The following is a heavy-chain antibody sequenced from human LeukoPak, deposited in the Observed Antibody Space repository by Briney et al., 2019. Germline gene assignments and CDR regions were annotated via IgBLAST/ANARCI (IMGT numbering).Heavy chain of an antibody. J-gene: IGHJ4*02. CDR2: ISGSGGST. CDR1: GFTFSSYA. CDR3: AKPQPGYDFWSGYDYFDY. Sequence: GGSLRLSCAASGFTFSSYAMSWVRQAPGKGLEWVSAISGSGGSTYYADSVKGRFTISRDNSKNTLYLQMNSLRAEDTAVYYCAKPQPGYDFWSGYDYFDYWGQGTLVTVPS. V-gene: IGHV3-23*01. D-gene: IGHD3-3*01.